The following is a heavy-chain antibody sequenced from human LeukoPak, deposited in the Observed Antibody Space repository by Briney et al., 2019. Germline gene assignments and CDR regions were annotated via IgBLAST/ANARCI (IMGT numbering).Heavy chain of an antibody. CDR2: ITWNGDST. D-gene: IGHD5-12*01. J-gene: IGHJ6*03. CDR3: AKDKWLRGYYYYYMDV. Sequence: PGGSLRLSRAAAGFTFDDYNMHWVRQVPGKGLEWVSLITWNGDSTYYADSVEGRFTISRDNSKNALYLQMNSLRTEDTALYYCAKDKWLRGYYYYYMDVWGKGTTVTVSS. V-gene: IGHV3-43*01. CDR1: GFTFDDYN.